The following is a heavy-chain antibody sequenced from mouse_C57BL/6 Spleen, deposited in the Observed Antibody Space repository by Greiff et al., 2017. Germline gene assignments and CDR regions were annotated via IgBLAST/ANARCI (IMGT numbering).Heavy chain of an antibody. J-gene: IGHJ3*01. CDR2: INPNNGGT. V-gene: IGHV1-18*01. CDR3: ARRGVAWFAY. Sequence: EVQLQQSGPELVKPGASVKIPCKASGYTFTDYNMDWVKQSHGKSLEWIGDINPNNGGTIYNQKFKGKATLTVDKSASTAYMELRSLTSEDTAVYYGARRGVAWFAYWGQGTLVTVSA. CDR1: GYTFTDYN. D-gene: IGHD1-1*02.